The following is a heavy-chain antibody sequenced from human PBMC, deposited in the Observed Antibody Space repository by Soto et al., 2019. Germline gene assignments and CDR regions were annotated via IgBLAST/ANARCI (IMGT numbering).Heavy chain of an antibody. V-gene: IGHV3-48*02. D-gene: IGHD1-20*01. J-gene: IGHJ6*02. CDR1: GFTFSSYS. Sequence: EVQLVESGGALLQPGGSLRLSCAASGFTFSSYSMNWVRQAPGKGLEWVSYISSSSSTIYYADSVKGRFTISRDNAKNSLYLQMNSLRDEDTAVYYCASIFITGLHYYYYYGMDVWGQGTTVTVSS. CDR2: ISSSSSTI. CDR3: ASIFITGLHYYYYYGMDV.